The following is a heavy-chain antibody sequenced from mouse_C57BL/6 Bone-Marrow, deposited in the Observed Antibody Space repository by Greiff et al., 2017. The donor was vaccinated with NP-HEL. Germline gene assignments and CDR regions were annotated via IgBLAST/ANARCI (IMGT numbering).Heavy chain of an antibody. Sequence: VKLMESGPGLVQPSQSLSITCTVSGFSLTSYGVHWVRQSPGKGLEWLGVIWRGGSTDYNAAFMSRLSITKDNSKSQVFFKMNSLQADDTAIYYCAKKGTYYYGSSYAMDYWGQGTSVTVSS. D-gene: IGHD1-1*01. CDR3: AKKGTYYYGSSYAMDY. V-gene: IGHV2-5*01. CDR1: GFSLTSYG. CDR2: IWRGGST. J-gene: IGHJ4*01.